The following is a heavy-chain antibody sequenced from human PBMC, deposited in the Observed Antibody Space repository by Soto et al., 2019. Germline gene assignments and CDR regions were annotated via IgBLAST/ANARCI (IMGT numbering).Heavy chain of an antibody. J-gene: IGHJ4*02. CDR2: ISSSSSTI. D-gene: IGHD4-4*01. V-gene: IGHV3-11*04. CDR1: GFTFSDYY. Sequence: GGSLRLSCAASGFTFSDYYMSWIRQSPGKGLEWVSYISSSSSTIYYADSVKGRFTISRDNAKNSLYLQMNSLRDEDTAVYYCARATRPMTTVISGYWGQGTLVTVSS. CDR3: ARATRPMTTVISGY.